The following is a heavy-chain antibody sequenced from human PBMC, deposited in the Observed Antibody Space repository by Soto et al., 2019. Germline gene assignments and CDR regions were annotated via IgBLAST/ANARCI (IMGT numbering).Heavy chain of an antibody. CDR1: GASVSSGTHF. CDR3: ARGLLPYCSTTTCHPADVV. CDR2: IHYRGST. D-gene: IGHD2-21*01. J-gene: IGHJ6*02. V-gene: IGHV4-61*01. Sequence: QVQLQESGPGLVKPSETLSLTCTVSGASVSSGTHFWSWIRQPPGKGLEWIGNIHYRGSTSYNPSHRGRFTISLDMPKNQFSVTVTSVTAADTAVYFCARGLLPYCSTTTCHPADVVWGQGTTVTVSS.